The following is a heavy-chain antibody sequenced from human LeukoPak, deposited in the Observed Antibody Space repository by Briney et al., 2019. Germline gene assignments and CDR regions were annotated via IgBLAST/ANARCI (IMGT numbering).Heavy chain of an antibody. D-gene: IGHD6-19*01. J-gene: IGHJ4*02. CDR1: GFTFSIYE. Sequence: GGSLRLFCAASGFTFSIYEMNGVRQAPGKGREWVSYISSSVSTIYYADSAKGRFTISRDNAKNSLSLQMKSLRPEDTDVYYCARAGGAIWLVDYWGQGTLVTVSP. CDR3: ARAGGAIWLVDY. CDR2: ISSSVSTI. V-gene: IGHV3-48*03.